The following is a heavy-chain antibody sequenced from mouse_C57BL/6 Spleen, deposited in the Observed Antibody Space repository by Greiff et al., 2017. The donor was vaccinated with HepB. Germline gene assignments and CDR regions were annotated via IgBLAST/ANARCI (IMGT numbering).Heavy chain of an antibody. J-gene: IGHJ1*03. CDR3: GNSNYWYFDV. CDR1: GYAFSSSW. CDR2: IYPGDGDT. Sequence: QVQLQQSGPELVKPGASVKISCKASGYAFSSSWMNWVKQRPGKGLEWIGRIYPGDGDTNYNGKFKGKATLTADKSSSTAYMQLSSLTSEDSAVFYCGNSNYWYFDVWGTGTTVTVSS. V-gene: IGHV1-82*01. D-gene: IGHD2-5*01.